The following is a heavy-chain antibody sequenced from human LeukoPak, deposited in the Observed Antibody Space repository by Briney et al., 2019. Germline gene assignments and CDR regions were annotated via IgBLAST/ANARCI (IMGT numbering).Heavy chain of an antibody. D-gene: IGHD1-26*01. Sequence: GGSLRLSCAASGFTFSNYGMHWVRQAPGKGLEWVAFISYDGSYKYYADSVKGRFTISRDNSENTLYLQMNSLRAEDTAVYYCAKDRGWELKYFDYWGQGTLVTVSS. V-gene: IGHV3-30*18. CDR2: ISYDGSYK. J-gene: IGHJ4*02. CDR1: GFTFSNYG. CDR3: AKDRGWELKYFDY.